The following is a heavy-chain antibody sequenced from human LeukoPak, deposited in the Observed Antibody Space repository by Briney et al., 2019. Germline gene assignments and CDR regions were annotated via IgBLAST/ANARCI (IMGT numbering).Heavy chain of an antibody. D-gene: IGHD6-13*01. CDR3: ARHGHSSSLSWFDP. V-gene: IGHV5-51*01. CDR1: GSSFTSYW. Sequence: GESLQISCKGSGSSFTSYWIGWVRQLPGKGLEWMGIIYPGDSDTRYSPSFQGQVTISADKSISTAYLQWSSLKASDTAMYYCARHGHSSSLSWFDPWGQGTLVTVSS. J-gene: IGHJ5*02. CDR2: IYPGDSDT.